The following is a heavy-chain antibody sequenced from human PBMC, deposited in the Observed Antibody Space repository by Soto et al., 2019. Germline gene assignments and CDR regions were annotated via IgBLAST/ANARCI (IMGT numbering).Heavy chain of an antibody. CDR1: GGSISSGGYY. CDR2: IYYSGST. CDR3: ARGGGSYYATGNFDY. V-gene: IGHV4-31*03. Sequence: QVQLQESGPGLVKPSQTLSLTCTVSGGSISSGGYYWSWIRQHPGKGLEWIGYIYYSGSTYYNPSLKSRVTISVDTSKNQFSLQLSSVTAADTAVYYCARGGGSYYATGNFDYWGQGTLVTVSS. J-gene: IGHJ4*02. D-gene: IGHD1-26*01.